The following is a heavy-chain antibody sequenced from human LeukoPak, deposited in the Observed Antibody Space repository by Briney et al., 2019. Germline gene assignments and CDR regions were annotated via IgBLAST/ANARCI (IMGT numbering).Heavy chain of an antibody. CDR3: ARGLTYCGGDCYSDY. J-gene: IGHJ4*02. Sequence: ASVKVSCKASGYTFTSYDINWVRQATGQGLEWMGWMNPNSGNTGYAQKFQGRVTMTRNTFISTAYMELSSLRSEDTAVYYCARGLTYCGGDCYSDYWGQGTLVTVSS. D-gene: IGHD2-21*01. V-gene: IGHV1-8*01. CDR1: GYTFTSYD. CDR2: MNPNSGNT.